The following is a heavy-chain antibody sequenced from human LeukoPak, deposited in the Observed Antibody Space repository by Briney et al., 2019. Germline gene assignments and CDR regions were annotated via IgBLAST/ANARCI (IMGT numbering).Heavy chain of an antibody. D-gene: IGHD3-9*01. V-gene: IGHV4-30-4*01. J-gene: IGHJ4*02. CDR3: ARTLTTYGYDILTGYGPQPPLLDY. CDR1: GGSISSGDYY. Sequence: PSETLSLTCTVSGGSISSGDYYWSWIRQPPGKGLEWIGYIYYSGSTYYNPSLKSRVTISVDTSKNQFSLKLSSVTAADTAVYYCARTLTTYGYDILTGYGPQPPLLDYWGQGTLVTVSS. CDR2: IYYSGST.